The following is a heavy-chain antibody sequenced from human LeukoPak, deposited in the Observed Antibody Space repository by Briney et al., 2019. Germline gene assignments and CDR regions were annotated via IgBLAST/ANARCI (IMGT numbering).Heavy chain of an antibody. V-gene: IGHV3-21*01. CDR3: ARDCSGGSSSST. D-gene: IGHD2-15*01. J-gene: IGHJ5*02. CDR1: GFTFSSDS. Sequence: GGSLRLSCAASGFTFSSDSMNWVRQAPGKGLEWVSSISSSSSYIYYADSVKGRFTISRDNAKNSLYLQMNSLRAEDTAVYYCARDCSGGSSSSTSGQGTLVTVSS. CDR2: ISSSSSYI.